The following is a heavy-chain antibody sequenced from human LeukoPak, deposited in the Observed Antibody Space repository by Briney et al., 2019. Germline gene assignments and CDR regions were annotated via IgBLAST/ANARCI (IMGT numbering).Heavy chain of an antibody. Sequence: SVKVSCKASGYTFTSYGISWVRQAPGQGLEWMGGIIPIFGTANYAQKFQGRVTITADESTSTAYMELSSLRSEDTAVYYCARDTYHYDILTGYYTFDWFDPWGQGTLVTVSS. V-gene: IGHV1-69*13. CDR2: IIPIFGTA. CDR1: GYTFTSYG. CDR3: ARDTYHYDILTGYYTFDWFDP. D-gene: IGHD3-9*01. J-gene: IGHJ5*02.